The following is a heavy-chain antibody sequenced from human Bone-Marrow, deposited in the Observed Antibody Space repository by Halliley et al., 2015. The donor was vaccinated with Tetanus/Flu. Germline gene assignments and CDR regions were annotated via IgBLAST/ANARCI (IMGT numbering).Heavy chain of an antibody. CDR3: ARGRHAAARRRGNWFDP. CDR2: IYYSGST. V-gene: IGHV4-59*09. J-gene: IGHJ5*02. D-gene: IGHD6-6*01. Sequence: IGYIYYSGSTNYNPSLKSRVTISVDTSKKQFSLKVTSVTAADTALYYCARGRHAAARRRGNWFDPWGQGILVTVSS.